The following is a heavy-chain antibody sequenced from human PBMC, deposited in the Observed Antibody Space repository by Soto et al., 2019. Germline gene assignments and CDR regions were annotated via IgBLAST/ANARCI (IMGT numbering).Heavy chain of an antibody. J-gene: IGHJ4*02. Sequence: SGPALVNPTQTLTLTCTFSGFSLSSKGMRVSWIRQPPGKALEWLARIDWDDDKFYSPSLRTRLTISKDTSKNQVVLTMTNVDPKDTATYYCARSPGGFTVATYFFDYWGQGTLVTVSS. CDR2: IDWDDDK. V-gene: IGHV2-70*04. D-gene: IGHD3-16*01. CDR3: ARSPGGFTVATYFFDY. CDR1: GFSLSSKGMR.